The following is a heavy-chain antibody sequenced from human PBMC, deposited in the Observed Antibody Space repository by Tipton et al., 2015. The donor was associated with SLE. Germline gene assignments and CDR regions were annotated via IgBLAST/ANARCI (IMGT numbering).Heavy chain of an antibody. V-gene: IGHV3-30*04. CDR2: ISSVGSNK. Sequence: SLRLSCAASGFTFSTYSMHWVRQAPGKGLEWVVVISSVGSNKYYADTVKGRFTISRDTSKNTLYRQMDRLRAEDTAVYYCAKDPHGGIIWYGGWGQGTLVTVSS. J-gene: IGHJ4*02. D-gene: IGHD6-13*01. CDR3: AKDPHGGIIWYGG. CDR1: GFTFSTYS.